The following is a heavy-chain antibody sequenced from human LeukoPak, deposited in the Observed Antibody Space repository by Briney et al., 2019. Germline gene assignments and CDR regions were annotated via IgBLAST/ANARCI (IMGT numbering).Heavy chain of an antibody. V-gene: IGHV4-39*01. Sequence: SETLSLTCIVSGGSISGSYSYWGWVRQPPGEGLEWIGNVFHSGTTYYNPSLKSRLTTSVDTSKNLFSMRLSSVTAADTAVYYCVRHTDRICFAMDVWGQGTTVTVSS. J-gene: IGHJ6*02. CDR1: GGSISGSYSY. CDR3: VRHTDRICFAMDV. D-gene: IGHD3-22*01. CDR2: VFHSGTT.